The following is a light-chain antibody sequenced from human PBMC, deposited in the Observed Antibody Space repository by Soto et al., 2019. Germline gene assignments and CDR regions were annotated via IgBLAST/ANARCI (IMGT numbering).Light chain of an antibody. CDR3: QTWGTGSVV. CDR1: SGHSSYA. V-gene: IGLV4-69*01. Sequence: QPVLTQSPSASASLGASVKLTCTLSSGHSSYAIAWHQQQPEKGPRYLMKLNSDGSHSKGDGIPDRFSGSSSGAERYLTIASLQSEGEAGYDCQTWGTGSVVFGGGTKLTVL. CDR2: LNSDGSH. J-gene: IGLJ2*01.